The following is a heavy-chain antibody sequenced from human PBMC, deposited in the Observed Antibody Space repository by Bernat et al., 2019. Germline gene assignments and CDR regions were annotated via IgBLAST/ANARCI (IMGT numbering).Heavy chain of an antibody. CDR3: ARDRTDSGLDY. V-gene: IGHV4-59*01. CDR2: IYYSGST. Sequence: QVQLQESGPGLVKPSETLSLTCTVSGGSLSSYYWSWIRQPPGKGLEWIGYIYYSGSTNYNPSLKSRVTISVDTSKNQFSLKLSSVTAADTAVYYCARDRTDSGLDYWGQGTLVTVSS. D-gene: IGHD2-21*02. J-gene: IGHJ4*02. CDR1: GGSLSSYY.